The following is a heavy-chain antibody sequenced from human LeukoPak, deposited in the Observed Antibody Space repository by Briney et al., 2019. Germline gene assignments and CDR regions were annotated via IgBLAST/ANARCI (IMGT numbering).Heavy chain of an antibody. J-gene: IGHJ4*02. D-gene: IGHD6-19*01. V-gene: IGHV3-74*01. CDR2: ISSDGSDT. CDR1: GFTFSSYW. CDR3: ARDQGGSGPTTYDY. Sequence: GGSLRLSCATSGFTFSSYWMHWVRQAPGKGLVWVSRISSDGSDTRYADSVKGRFTISRDNARNTLFLQMNSLRAEDTAVYYCARDQGGSGPTTYDYWGQGTLVTVSS.